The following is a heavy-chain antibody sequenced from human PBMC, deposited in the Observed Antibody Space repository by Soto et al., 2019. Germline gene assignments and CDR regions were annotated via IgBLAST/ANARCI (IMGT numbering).Heavy chain of an antibody. Sequence: PGESLKISCKASGYIIKNYWIGWVRQMPGKGLEWMGTIYPGDSDTRYSPSFQGQVTFSVDKSINPAYLHWTSLKASDTAIYYCAIQHPLDSSAWYNWGQGTLVTVSS. D-gene: IGHD6-19*01. J-gene: IGHJ4*02. CDR2: IYPGDSDT. CDR1: GYIIKNYW. CDR3: AIQHPLDSSAWYN. V-gene: IGHV5-51*01.